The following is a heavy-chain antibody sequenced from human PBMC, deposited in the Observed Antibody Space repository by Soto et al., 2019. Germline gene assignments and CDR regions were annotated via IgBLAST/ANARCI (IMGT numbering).Heavy chain of an antibody. D-gene: IGHD2-2*01. CDR2: IYYSGST. Sequence: SETLSLTCTVSGGSISSYYWSWIRQPPGKGLEWIGYIYYSGSTNYNPSLKSRVTISVDTSKNQFSLKLSSVTAADTAVYYCARSCSSTSCYGKYYFDYWGQGTLVTVYS. CDR3: ARSCSSTSCYGKYYFDY. J-gene: IGHJ4*02. V-gene: IGHV4-59*01. CDR1: GGSISSYY.